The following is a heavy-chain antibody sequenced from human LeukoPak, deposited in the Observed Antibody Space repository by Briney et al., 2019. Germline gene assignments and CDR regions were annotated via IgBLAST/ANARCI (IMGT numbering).Heavy chain of an antibody. D-gene: IGHD6-13*01. CDR2: IRSKPNNYAT. J-gene: IGHJ5*02. CDR3: TRPLGAAAGTYFDP. CDR1: GFTFSGAA. V-gene: IGHV3-73*01. Sequence: GGSLRLSCTASGFTFSGAAMHWVRQASGKAPEWVGHIRSKPNNYATAYAASVKGRFTISRDDSKNTAYLQMNSLKIEDTAVYYCTRPLGAAAGTYFDPWGQGTLVTVSS.